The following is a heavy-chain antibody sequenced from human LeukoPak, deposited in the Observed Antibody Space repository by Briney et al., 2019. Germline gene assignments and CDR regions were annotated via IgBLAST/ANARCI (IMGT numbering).Heavy chain of an antibody. CDR2: ISYDGSTK. D-gene: IGHD4-17*01. CDR3: ARDKTTDYGDEVGLDY. CDR1: GFTFNSFS. V-gene: IGHV3-30-3*01. J-gene: IGHJ4*02. Sequence: GGSLKLSCATSGFTFNSFSMHWVRQAPGKGLEWVAIISYDGSTKSYADSVKGRFTISGDNSKNTVYLQMNSLKTDDTAVYYCARDKTTDYGDEVGLDYWGQGTLVTVSS.